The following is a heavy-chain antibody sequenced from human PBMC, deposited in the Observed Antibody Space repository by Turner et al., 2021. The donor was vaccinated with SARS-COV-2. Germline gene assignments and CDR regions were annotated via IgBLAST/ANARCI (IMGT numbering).Heavy chain of an antibody. Sequence: EVQLVESGGGLVQPGGSLRLSCAASGFTFSSYSMNWVRQAPGKGLEWVSYISSSSSTIYYADSVKGRFTISRDNAKNSLCLQMNSLRAEDTAVYNCARVSGSSSYYYYGMDVWGQGTTVTVSS. J-gene: IGHJ6*02. CDR3: ARVSGSSSYYYYGMDV. CDR1: GFTFSSYS. V-gene: IGHV3-48*01. CDR2: ISSSSSTI. D-gene: IGHD6-13*01.